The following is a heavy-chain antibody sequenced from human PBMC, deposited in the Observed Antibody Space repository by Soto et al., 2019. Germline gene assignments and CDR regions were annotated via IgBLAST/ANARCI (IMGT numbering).Heavy chain of an antibody. Sequence: EVQLVESGGGLVQPGGSLRLSCAASGFTFSSYDMHWVRQATGKGLEWVSAIGTAGDTYYPGSVKGRFTISRENAKNSLYLQMNSLRAGDTAGYYGARNRAGDAFDIGGQGTRVTVSS. CDR2: IGTAGDT. CDR3: ARNRAGDAFDI. CDR1: GFTFSSYD. J-gene: IGHJ3*02. V-gene: IGHV3-13*01.